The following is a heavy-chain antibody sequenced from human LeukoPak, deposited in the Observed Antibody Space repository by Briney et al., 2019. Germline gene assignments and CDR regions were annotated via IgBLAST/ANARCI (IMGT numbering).Heavy chain of an antibody. V-gene: IGHV1-18*01. J-gene: IGHJ4*02. D-gene: IGHD4-23*01. CDR1: RYTFTSYG. Sequence: ASVKVSFKASRYTFTSYGISWVRQPPGQGLEWMGWISAYNGNTNYAQKLQGSVTMTTDTSTSTAYMELRSLRSDDTAVYYCASGLDYGGNQFDYWGQGTLVTVSS. CDR2: ISAYNGNT. CDR3: ASGLDYGGNQFDY.